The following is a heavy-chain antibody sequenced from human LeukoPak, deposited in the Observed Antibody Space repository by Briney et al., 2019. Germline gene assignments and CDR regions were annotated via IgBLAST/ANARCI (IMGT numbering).Heavy chain of an antibody. CDR1: GDSISSFY. J-gene: IGHJ4*02. Sequence: SETLSLTCTVSGDSISSFYWSWIRQSPGKGLERIGYFYHSGTTKYNPSFKSRVTISVDTSKNQFSLRLSSVTAADTAVYYCAKGGMGLSVDDWGQGTLVTVSS. V-gene: IGHV4-59*13. CDR2: FYHSGTT. D-gene: IGHD5-24*01. CDR3: AKGGMGLSVDD.